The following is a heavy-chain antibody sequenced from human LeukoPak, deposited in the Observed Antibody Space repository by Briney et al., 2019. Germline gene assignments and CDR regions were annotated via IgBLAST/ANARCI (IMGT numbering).Heavy chain of an antibody. CDR3: ARQPGIAAAALNWFDP. Sequence: GGSLRLSCAASGFTFSSYGMHWVRQAPGKGLEWVAFIRYDGSNKYYADSVKGRFTISRDNSKNTLYLQMNSLRAEDTAVYYCARQPGIAAAALNWFDPWGQGTLVTVSS. V-gene: IGHV3-30*02. CDR2: IRYDGSNK. J-gene: IGHJ5*02. D-gene: IGHD6-13*01. CDR1: GFTFSSYG.